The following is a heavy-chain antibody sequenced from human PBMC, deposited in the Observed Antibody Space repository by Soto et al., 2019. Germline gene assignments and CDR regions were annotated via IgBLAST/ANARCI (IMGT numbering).Heavy chain of an antibody. CDR1: GGSISSYY. J-gene: IGHJ4*02. V-gene: IGHV4-59*01. CDR3: ARGEPIVVVPAAIHFDY. CDR2: IYYSGST. Sequence: SETLSLTCTVSGGSISSYYWSWIRQPPGKGLEWIGYIYYSGSTNYNPSLKSRVTISVDTSKNQFSLKLSSVTAADTAVYYCARGEPIVVVPAAIHFDYRGQGTLVTVS. D-gene: IGHD2-2*01.